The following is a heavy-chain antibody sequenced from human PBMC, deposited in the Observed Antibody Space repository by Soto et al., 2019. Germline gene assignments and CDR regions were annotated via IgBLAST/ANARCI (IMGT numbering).Heavy chain of an antibody. CDR3: ARSVAVPGAHIDY. CDR2: VYYTGST. Sequence: PSETLSLPCSVSGGSISGSDWSWIRQSPGKGLEWLGYVYYTGSTNYSPSLRSRVSISVDTSKNEFSLRLSSVPAADTAVYFCARSVAVPGAHIDYWGQGTQVTVSS. D-gene: IGHD6-19*01. J-gene: IGHJ4*02. V-gene: IGHV4-59*01. CDR1: GGSISGSD.